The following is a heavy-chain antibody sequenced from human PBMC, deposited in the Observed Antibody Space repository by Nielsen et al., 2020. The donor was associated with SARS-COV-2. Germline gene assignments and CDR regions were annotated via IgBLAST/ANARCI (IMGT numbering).Heavy chain of an antibody. D-gene: IGHD4-17*01. CDR1: GIVFSSYE. Sequence: GGSLRLSCAASGIVFSSYEMNWVRQAPGKGLEWVSYISPSAGTVYYADSVKGRFTISRDNAKNSVYLQLNSLRAEDTAVYYCAKNPSRRDYGADYWGQGTLVTVSS. J-gene: IGHJ4*02. CDR2: ISPSAGTV. CDR3: AKNPSRRDYGADY. V-gene: IGHV3-48*03.